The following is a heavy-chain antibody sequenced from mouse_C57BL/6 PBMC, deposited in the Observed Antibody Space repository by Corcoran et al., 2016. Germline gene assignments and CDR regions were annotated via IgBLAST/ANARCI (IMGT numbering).Heavy chain of an antibody. CDR1: GYTFTDYY. Sequence: EVQLQRSGPELVKPGASVKISYKASGYTFTDYYKNWVKQSHGKSLEWIGDINPNNGGTSYKQKFKGKATLTVDKSSSTAYMELRSLTSEDSAVYYCARSGSSYPLYSFDYWGQGTTLTVSS. CDR2: INPNNGGT. D-gene: IGHD1-1*01. V-gene: IGHV1-26*01. CDR3: ARSGSSYPLYSFDY. J-gene: IGHJ2*01.